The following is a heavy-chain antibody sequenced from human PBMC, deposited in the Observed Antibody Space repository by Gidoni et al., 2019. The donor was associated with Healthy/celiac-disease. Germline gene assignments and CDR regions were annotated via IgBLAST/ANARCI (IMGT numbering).Heavy chain of an antibody. Sequence: QVQLQESGPGLGKPPETLSLLCTVPGYSISSGYYRGWIRQPPGKGLEWIGSLYHSGSPYYNPSLKSRVTISVDTSKNQFSLKLSSVTAADTAVYYCARVGDGYNNGGLDYWGQGTLVTVSS. CDR3: ARVGDGYNNGGLDY. V-gene: IGHV4-38-2*02. CDR1: GYSISSGYY. D-gene: IGHD5-12*01. CDR2: LYHSGSP. J-gene: IGHJ4*02.